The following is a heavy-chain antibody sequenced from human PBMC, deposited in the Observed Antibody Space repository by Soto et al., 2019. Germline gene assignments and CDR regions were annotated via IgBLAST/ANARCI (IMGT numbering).Heavy chain of an antibody. CDR1: GDTFITYT. V-gene: IGHV1-69*01. Sequence: QVQLVQSVAEVKKPGSSVKVSCKASGDTFITYTINWVRQAPGQGLEWMGGIIPIFGTANYAQRFHGRVTITPHQSTSTADRDLSSMRSEDTAMYYCAYYCDTSGYYYVHNYWGKGSLVTFSA. CDR3: AYYCDTSGYYYVHNY. J-gene: IGHJ4*02. CDR2: IIPIFGTA. D-gene: IGHD3-22*01.